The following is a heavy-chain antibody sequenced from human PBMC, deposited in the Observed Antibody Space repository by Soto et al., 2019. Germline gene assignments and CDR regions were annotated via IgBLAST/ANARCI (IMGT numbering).Heavy chain of an antibody. V-gene: IGHV4-30-4*01. J-gene: IGHJ3*02. CDR2: IYYSGST. CDR3: ARGGEGAHAFDI. CDR1: GGSISSGDYY. Sequence: SETLSLTCTVSGGSISSGDYYWSWIRQPPGKGLEWIGYIYYSGSTYYNPSLKSRVTISVDTSKNQFSLKLSSVTAADTAVYYCARGGEGAHAFDIWGQGTMVT. D-gene: IGHD3-10*01.